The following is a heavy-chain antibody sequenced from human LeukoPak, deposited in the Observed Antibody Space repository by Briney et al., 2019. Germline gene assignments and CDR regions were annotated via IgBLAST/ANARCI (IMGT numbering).Heavy chain of an antibody. CDR3: ARESITMIVVVQVDWFDP. Sequence: GAPVKVSCKASGGTFSSYAISWVRQAPGQGLEWMGRIIPILGIANYAQRFQGRVTITADKSTSTAYMELSSLRSEDTAVYYCARESITMIVVVQVDWFDPWGQGTLVTVSS. D-gene: IGHD3-22*01. V-gene: IGHV1-69*04. J-gene: IGHJ5*02. CDR1: GGTFSSYA. CDR2: IIPILGIA.